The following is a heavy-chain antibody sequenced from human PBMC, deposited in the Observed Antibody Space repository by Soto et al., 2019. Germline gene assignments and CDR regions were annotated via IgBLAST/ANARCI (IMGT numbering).Heavy chain of an antibody. D-gene: IGHD3-22*01. V-gene: IGHV1-46*01. CDR2: INPSGGST. Sequence: ASVKVSCKASGYTFTSYYMHWVRQAPGQGLELMGIINPSGGSTRYAQKFQGRVTMTRDTSTSTVYMELSSLRSEDTALYYCARGLIYDSSGYYFDYWGQGTLVTVSS. CDR1: GYTFTSYY. CDR3: ARGLIYDSSGYYFDY. J-gene: IGHJ4*02.